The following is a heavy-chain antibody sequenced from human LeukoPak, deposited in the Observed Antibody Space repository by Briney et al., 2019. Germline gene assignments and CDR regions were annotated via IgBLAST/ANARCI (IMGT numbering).Heavy chain of an antibody. Sequence: ASVKVSCKASGGTFSSYAISWVRQAPGQGLEWMGRIIPILGIANYAQKFQGRVTITADKSTSTAYMELSSLRSEDTTVYYCASPSRGGYFPYYYYGMDVWGQGTTVTVSS. CDR3: ASPSRGGYFPYYYYGMDV. V-gene: IGHV1-69*04. D-gene: IGHD3-22*01. J-gene: IGHJ6*02. CDR2: IIPILGIA. CDR1: GGTFSSYA.